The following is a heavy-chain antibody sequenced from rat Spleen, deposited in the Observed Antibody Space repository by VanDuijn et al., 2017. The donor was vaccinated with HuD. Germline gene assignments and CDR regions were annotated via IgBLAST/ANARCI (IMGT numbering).Heavy chain of an antibody. CDR1: GFTFSDYD. CDR2: ISTGGDNT. J-gene: IGHJ4*01. V-gene: IGHV5-25*01. D-gene: IGHD1-11*01. CDR3: ARHYGGYSEYVMDA. Sequence: EVQLVESGGGLVQPGRSLKLSCAASGFTFSDYDMAWVRQAPTKGLEWVAYISTGGDNTYYRDSVKGRFTISRDNAKSTLYLQMDSLRSEDTATYYCARHYGGYSEYVMDAWGQGASVTVSS.